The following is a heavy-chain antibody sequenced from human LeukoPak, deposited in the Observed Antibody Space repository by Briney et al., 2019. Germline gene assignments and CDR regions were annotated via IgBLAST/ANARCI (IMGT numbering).Heavy chain of an antibody. V-gene: IGHV3-21*01. D-gene: IGHD1-26*01. CDR2: ISSSSSYI. CDR3: ASLGALGAFDI. J-gene: IGHJ3*02. Sequence: GGSLRLSCAASGFTFSSYSMNWVRQAPGKGLEWVSSISSSSSYIYYADSVKGRFTISRDNAKNSPYLQMNSLRAEDTAVYYCASLGALGAFDIWGQGTMVTVSS. CDR1: GFTFSSYS.